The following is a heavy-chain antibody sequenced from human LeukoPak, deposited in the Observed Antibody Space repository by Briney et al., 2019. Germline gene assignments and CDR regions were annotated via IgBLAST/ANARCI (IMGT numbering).Heavy chain of an antibody. CDR3: ARGRGSYYHQRFDP. V-gene: IGHV4-34*01. J-gene: IGHJ5*02. CDR1: GGSFSGYY. Sequence: RASETLSLTCAVYGGSFSGYYWSWIRQPPGKGLEWIGEINHSGSTNYNPSLKRRVTISVDTSKNQFSLKLISVTAAHTSVYYCARGRGSYYHQRFDPGRQGTLVTVTS. CDR2: INHSGST. D-gene: IGHD3-10*01.